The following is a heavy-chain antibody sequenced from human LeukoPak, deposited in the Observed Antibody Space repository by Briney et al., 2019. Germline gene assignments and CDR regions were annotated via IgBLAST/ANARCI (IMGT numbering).Heavy chain of an antibody. CDR3: ARRDVVRGVRAASYYYGMDV. CDR2: INPSGDSI. Sequence: ASVKVSCKASGYTFISYDMHWVRQAPGQGLEWMGIINPSGDSISYAQKFQGRVTMTRDTSTSTVYMELSSLRSEDTAVYYCARRDVVRGVRAASYYYGMDVWGQGTTVTVSS. D-gene: IGHD3-10*01. V-gene: IGHV1-46*01. J-gene: IGHJ6*02. CDR1: GYTFISYD.